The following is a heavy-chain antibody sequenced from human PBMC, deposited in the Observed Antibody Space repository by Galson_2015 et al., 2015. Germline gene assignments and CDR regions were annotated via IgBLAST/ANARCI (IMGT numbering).Heavy chain of an antibody. CDR1: GFTFSSYS. CDR3: ARDSLNFDY. Sequence: SLRLSCAASGFTFSSYSMNWVRPAPGKGLEWVSSIRSSSSYMSYADSVKGRFTISRDNAKNSLYLQMNSLRAEDTAVYYCARDSLNFDYWGQGTLVTVSS. J-gene: IGHJ4*02. CDR2: IRSSSSYM. V-gene: IGHV3-21*01.